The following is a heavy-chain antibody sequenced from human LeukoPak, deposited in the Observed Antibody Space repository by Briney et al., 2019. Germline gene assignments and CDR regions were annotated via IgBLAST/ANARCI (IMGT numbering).Heavy chain of an antibody. Sequence: SETLSLTCTVSGGSISSSSYYWGWIRQPPGKGLEWIGSIYYSGSTYYNPSLKSRVTISVDTSKNQFSLKLSSVTAADTAVYYCARLTSPYYYDSSGLSDDAFDIWGQGTMVTVSS. CDR2: IYYSGST. V-gene: IGHV4-39*01. J-gene: IGHJ3*02. D-gene: IGHD3-22*01. CDR3: ARLTSPYYYDSSGLSDDAFDI. CDR1: GGSISSSSYY.